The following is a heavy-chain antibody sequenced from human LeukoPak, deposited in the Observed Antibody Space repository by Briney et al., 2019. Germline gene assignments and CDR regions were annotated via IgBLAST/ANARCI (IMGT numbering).Heavy chain of an antibody. D-gene: IGHD2-21*01. CDR1: GGTFSSYA. V-gene: IGHV1-69*05. J-gene: IGHJ4*02. Sequence: GASVKVSCKASGGTFSSYAISWVRQAPGQGLEWMGGIIPIFGTANYAQKFQGRVTITTDESTSTAYMELSSLRSEDTAVYYCASQWRGYCGGDCYFPDYWGQGTLVTVSS. CDR2: IIPIFGTA. CDR3: ASQWRGYCGGDCYFPDY.